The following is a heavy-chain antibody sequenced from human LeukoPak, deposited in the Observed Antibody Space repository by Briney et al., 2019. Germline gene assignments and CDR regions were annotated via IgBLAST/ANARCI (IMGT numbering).Heavy chain of an antibody. CDR2: IKQDGSEK. CDR3: ARGIAARPTGTFDY. CDR1: GFTFSSYW. D-gene: IGHD6-6*01. J-gene: IGHJ4*02. Sequence: GGSQRLSCAASGFTFSSYWMSWVRQAPGKGLEWVANIKQDGSEKYYVDSVKGRFTISRDNAKNSLYLQMNSLRAEDTAVYYCARGIAARPTGTFDYWGQGTLVTVSS. V-gene: IGHV3-7*01.